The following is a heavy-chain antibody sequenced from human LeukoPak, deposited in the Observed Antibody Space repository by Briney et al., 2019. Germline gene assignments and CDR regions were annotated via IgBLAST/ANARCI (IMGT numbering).Heavy chain of an antibody. Sequence: GSLRLPWAASGFTLSSYDMHWVRQATGKGLEWVSAIGIGGDTYYPGSVKGRFTIARENAKNSLYLQMNSLGAGDTAVYYCARGGRPVTRINEVDYWGQGTLVTVSS. V-gene: IGHV3-13*01. D-gene: IGHD1-26*01. CDR2: IGIGGDT. CDR1: GFTLSSYD. CDR3: ARGGRPVTRINEVDY. J-gene: IGHJ4*02.